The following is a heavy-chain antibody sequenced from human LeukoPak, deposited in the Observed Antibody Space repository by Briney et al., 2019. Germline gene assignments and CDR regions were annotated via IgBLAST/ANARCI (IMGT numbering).Heavy chain of an antibody. V-gene: IGHV1-46*01. CDR1: GYTFTSYY. J-gene: IGHJ4*02. CDR3: ARDGGYGYSEASDY. CDR2: INPSGGST. Sequence: ASVKVSCKASGYTFTSYYMHWVRQAPGQGLEWMGIINPSGGSTSYAQKFQGRVTMTTDTSTSTAYMELRSLRSDDTAVYYCARDGGYGYSEASDYWGQGTLVTVSS. D-gene: IGHD5-18*01.